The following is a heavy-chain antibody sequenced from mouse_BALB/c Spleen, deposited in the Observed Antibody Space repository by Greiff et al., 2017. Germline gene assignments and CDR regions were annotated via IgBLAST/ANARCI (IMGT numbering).Heavy chain of an antibody. CDR1: GFTFSSYG. CDR2: ISSGGSYT. D-gene: IGHD1-2*01. V-gene: IGHV5-6*03. Sequence: EVKLMESGGGLVQPGGSLKLSCAASGFTFSSYGMSWVRQTPDKRLEWVATISSGGSYTYYPDSVQGRFTISRDNAKNTLYLQMSSLKSEDTAMYYCARITTATYYFDYWGQGTTLTVSS. CDR3: ARITTATYYFDY. J-gene: IGHJ2*01.